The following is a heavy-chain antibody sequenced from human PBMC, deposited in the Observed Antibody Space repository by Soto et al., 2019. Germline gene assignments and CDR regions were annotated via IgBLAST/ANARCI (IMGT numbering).Heavy chain of an antibody. CDR1: GFTFRTYT. CDR3: ARDRGYDAHDYYYNAMDV. CDR2: IRGFSPYT. D-gene: IGHD2-15*01. J-gene: IGHJ6*02. V-gene: IGHV3-21*01. Sequence: GGSLRLSCVASGFTFRTYTTNWVRQAPGKGLEWVSGIRGFSPYTFYAESVKGRFTISRDNAKNSLYLQMNSLGVEDTAVYYCARDRGYDAHDYYYNAMDVWGQGTTVTVSS.